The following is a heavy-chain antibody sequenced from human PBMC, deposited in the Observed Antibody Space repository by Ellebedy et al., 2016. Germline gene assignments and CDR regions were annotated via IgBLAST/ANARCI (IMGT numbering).Heavy chain of an antibody. Sequence: SETLSLXXAVSGGSVSTYYWGWVRQPPGKGLEWIGLVNYSGSTYYNPSLKSRVTISVDTSKNQFSLKLSSVTAADTAVYYCARGSRGRYFDWLMWFDPWGQGTLVTVSS. CDR1: GGSVSTYY. V-gene: IGHV4-59*02. CDR2: VNYSGST. D-gene: IGHD3-9*01. CDR3: ARGSRGRYFDWLMWFDP. J-gene: IGHJ5*02.